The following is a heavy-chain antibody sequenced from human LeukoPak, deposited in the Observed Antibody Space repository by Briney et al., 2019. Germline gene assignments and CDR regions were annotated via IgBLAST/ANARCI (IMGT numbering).Heavy chain of an antibody. CDR3: AKSDYYDSSGHPSSFEY. Sequence: GGSLRLSCAASRFTFSTYAMSWVRQAPGGALEWVSAVSGSGTTTYYRNSVKGRFTISRDNSKNTLYLQINSLRAEDTAVYYCAKSDYYDSSGHPSSFEYWGQGTLVTVSS. CDR2: VSGSGTTT. J-gene: IGHJ4*02. CDR1: RFTFSTYA. V-gene: IGHV3-23*01. D-gene: IGHD3-22*01.